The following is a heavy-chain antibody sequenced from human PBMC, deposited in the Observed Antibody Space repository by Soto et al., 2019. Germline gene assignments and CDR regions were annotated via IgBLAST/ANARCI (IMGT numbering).Heavy chain of an antibody. CDR3: ARVGSSGWSPEY. CDR1: GGSISGHY. J-gene: IGHJ4*02. Sequence: SETLSLTCTVSGGSISGHYWTWIRQPPGKGLEWIGYIFYSGNTNYNPSLKNRVTISVDTSKNQFSLKLSSVTAADTAVYYCARVGSSGWSPEYWGPGTLVNVSS. CDR2: IFYSGNT. D-gene: IGHD6-19*01. V-gene: IGHV4-59*11.